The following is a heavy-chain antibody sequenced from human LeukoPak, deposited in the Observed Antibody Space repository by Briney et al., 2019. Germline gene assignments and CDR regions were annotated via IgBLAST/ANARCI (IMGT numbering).Heavy chain of an antibody. Sequence: LETLSLTCTVSGGSISSYYWSWIRQPAGKGLEWIGRIYTSGSTNYNPSLKSRVTMSVDTSKNQCTLKLSSVTAADTAVYYCARGPGGSSSSDFDYWGQGTLVTVSS. J-gene: IGHJ4*02. CDR2: IYTSGST. V-gene: IGHV4-4*07. D-gene: IGHD6-6*01. CDR3: ARGPGGSSSSDFDY. CDR1: GGSISSYY.